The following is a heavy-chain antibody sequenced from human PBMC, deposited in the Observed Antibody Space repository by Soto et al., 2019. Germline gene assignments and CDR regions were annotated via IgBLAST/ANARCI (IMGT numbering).Heavy chain of an antibody. Sequence: ASVKVYCKASGYTFTRYTMNWVRQAPGQRLEWMGWINPDNGNTKSSQKFQDRVIITRDTSASTAYMDLSSLRSEDTAVYYCARGIATGQLDPWGQGTLVTVSS. D-gene: IGHD2-15*01. V-gene: IGHV1-3*01. CDR1: GYTFTRYT. J-gene: IGHJ5*02. CDR2: INPDNGNT. CDR3: ARGIATGQLDP.